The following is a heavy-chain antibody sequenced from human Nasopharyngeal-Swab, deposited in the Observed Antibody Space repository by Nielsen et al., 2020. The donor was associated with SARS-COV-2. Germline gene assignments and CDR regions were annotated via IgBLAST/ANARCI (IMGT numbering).Heavy chain of an antibody. CDR2: ISWDGLTI. CDR1: GFTFDDYG. Sequence: GGSLRLSCAASGFTFDDYGMHWVRQAPGKGPEWVSGISWDGLTIGYADSVKGRFTISRDNAKNSLYLQMNSLRVEDMAFYYCAKATNARYDFWSGSFDYWGQGTLVTVSS. D-gene: IGHD3-3*01. CDR3: AKATNARYDFWSGSFDY. J-gene: IGHJ4*02. V-gene: IGHV3-9*03.